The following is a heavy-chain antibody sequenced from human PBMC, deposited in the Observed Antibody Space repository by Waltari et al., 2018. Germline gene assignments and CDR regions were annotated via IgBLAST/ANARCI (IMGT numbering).Heavy chain of an antibody. V-gene: IGHV3-30-3*01. CDR3: ARDGVEIHGYDFWSGYYQYRGAFDY. CDR2: ISYDGSNK. D-gene: IGHD3-3*01. J-gene: IGHJ4*02. Sequence: QVQLVESGGGVVQPGRSLRLSCAASGFTFSSYAMHWVRQAPGKGLEWVAVISYDGSNKYYADSVKGRFTISRDKSKNTLYLQMNSLRAEDTAVYYCARDGVEIHGYDFWSGYYQYRGAFDYWGQGTLVTVSS. CDR1: GFTFSSYA.